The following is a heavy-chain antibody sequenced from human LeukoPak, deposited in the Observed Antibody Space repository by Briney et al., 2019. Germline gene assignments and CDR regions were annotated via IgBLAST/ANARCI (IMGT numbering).Heavy chain of an antibody. CDR1: GYTFSNYG. CDR3: ARSHSSSLRAPFGY. J-gene: IGHJ4*02. Sequence: ASVKVSCKASGYTFSNYGIIWVRQAPGKGLEWMGWINPYNGNTNFGQKVQGRLTMTTDTTTRTAHMELRNLRSDDTAVYYCARSHSSSLRAPFGYWGQGTLVTVSS. CDR2: INPYNGNT. D-gene: IGHD3-22*01. V-gene: IGHV1-18*01.